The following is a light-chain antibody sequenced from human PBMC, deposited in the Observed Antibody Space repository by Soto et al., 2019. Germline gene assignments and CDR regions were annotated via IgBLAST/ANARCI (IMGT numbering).Light chain of an antibody. J-gene: IGKJ1*01. Sequence: PGERATLSCRTSQRVSSKYVAWYRQRPGQAPRLLMFGASTRATGIPERFSGSGSGSDFSLTISRLEPEDFAVYYCQYYGTSFWTFGQGTKVEIK. V-gene: IGKV3-20*01. CDR2: GAS. CDR1: QRVSSKY. CDR3: QYYGTSFWT.